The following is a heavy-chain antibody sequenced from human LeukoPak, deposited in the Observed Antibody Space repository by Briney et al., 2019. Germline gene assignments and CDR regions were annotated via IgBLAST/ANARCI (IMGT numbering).Heavy chain of an antibody. V-gene: IGHV4-59*01. J-gene: IGHJ4*02. Sequence: SETLSLTCTVSGGSISSYYWSWIRQPPGKGLEWIGHIYYSGSTNYNPSLKSRVTISVDTSKNQFSLKLSSVTAADTAVYYCARTKKDILTGYLFDYWGQGTLVTVSS. CDR1: GGSISSYY. CDR2: IYYSGST. CDR3: ARTKKDILTGYLFDY. D-gene: IGHD3-9*01.